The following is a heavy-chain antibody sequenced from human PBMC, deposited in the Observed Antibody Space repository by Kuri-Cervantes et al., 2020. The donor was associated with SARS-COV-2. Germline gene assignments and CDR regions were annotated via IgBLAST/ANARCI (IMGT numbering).Heavy chain of an antibody. V-gene: IGHV4-38-2*02. Sequence: SETLSLTCTVSGYSISSGYYWGWIRQPPGKGLEWTGSMNHSGSTSYNPSHQSRVTISVDTSKNQFSLKLSSVTAADTAVYYCARTYWSSSGWYNWFDPWGQGTLVTVSS. CDR2: MNHSGST. CDR1: GYSISSGYY. J-gene: IGHJ5*02. CDR3: ARTYWSSSGWYNWFDP. D-gene: IGHD6-19*01.